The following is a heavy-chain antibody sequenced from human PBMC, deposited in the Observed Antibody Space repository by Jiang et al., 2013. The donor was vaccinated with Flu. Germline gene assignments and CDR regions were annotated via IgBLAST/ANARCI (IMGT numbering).Heavy chain of an antibody. CDR1: GGSISSHY. CDR3: ARVRAGGWFDP. Sequence: GGSISSHYWSWIRQPPGKGLEWIGYIYYSGSTNYNPSLKSRVTISVDTSKNQFSLKLSSVTAADTAVYYCARVRAGGWFDPWGQGTLVTVSS. D-gene: IGHD6-19*01. J-gene: IGHJ5*02. V-gene: IGHV4-59*11. CDR2: IYYSGST.